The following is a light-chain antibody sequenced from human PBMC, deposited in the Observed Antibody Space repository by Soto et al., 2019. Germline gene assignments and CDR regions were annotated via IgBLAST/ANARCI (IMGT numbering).Light chain of an antibody. CDR1: QSIRTY. V-gene: IGKV1-39*01. J-gene: IGKJ2*01. CDR3: QQGYSTLPYT. Sequence: DIQMTQSPSSLSASVGDRVTITCRASQSIRTYLNWYQQKPGKAPKLLIFSASSLQSGVPSRFSGSGSGTDFTLTISNLQPEDSATYYCQQGYSTLPYTFGQGXXLEI. CDR2: SAS.